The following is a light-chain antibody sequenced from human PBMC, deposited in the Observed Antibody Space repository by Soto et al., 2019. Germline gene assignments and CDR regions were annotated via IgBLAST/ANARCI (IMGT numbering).Light chain of an antibody. Sequence: QSALTQPASVSGSPGQSITISCTGTSSDIGAYNFVSWYQQHPGKAPKLMLYDVNIRPSGVSNRFSGSKSGNTASLTISGVQAEDDADYYCTSWTTSTTMIFGGGTQLTVL. CDR3: TSWTTSTTMI. V-gene: IGLV2-14*03. J-gene: IGLJ2*01. CDR1: SSDIGAYNF. CDR2: DVN.